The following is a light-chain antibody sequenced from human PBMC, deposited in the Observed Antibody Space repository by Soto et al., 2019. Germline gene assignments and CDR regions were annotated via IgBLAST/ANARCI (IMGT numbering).Light chain of an antibody. Sequence: QSVLTQPASVSGSPGQSITISCTGSSSDVGGFNFVSWYQHHPGKVPKLIIYDVSNRPSGISDRFSGSKSGNTASLTISGLQTEDEADFYCSSYTSTSAYVLFGGGTKVTVL. CDR1: SSDVGGFNF. J-gene: IGLJ2*01. CDR3: SSYTSTSAYVL. CDR2: DVS. V-gene: IGLV2-14*03.